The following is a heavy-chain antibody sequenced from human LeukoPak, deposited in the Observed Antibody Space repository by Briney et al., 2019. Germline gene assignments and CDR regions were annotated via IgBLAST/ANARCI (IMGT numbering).Heavy chain of an antibody. D-gene: IGHD6-19*01. V-gene: IGHV4-61*05. CDR2: IDNSGST. CDR1: GAFITRDTYY. CDR3: ASGAGWLIDY. J-gene: IGHJ4*02. Sequence: PSETLSLTCTVSGAFITRDTYYWAWVRQSPGKGLEWIGYIDNSGSTKYNPSLQSRITMSRDTSKKQFSLKLTSVAAADTAMYYCASGAGWLIDYWGQGTLVSVSS.